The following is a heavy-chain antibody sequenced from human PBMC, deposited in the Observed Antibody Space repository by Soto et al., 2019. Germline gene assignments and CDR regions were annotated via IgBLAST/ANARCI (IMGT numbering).Heavy chain of an antibody. CDR2: ISDSGATK. CDR3: ARCSRNSCYSYGVDL. D-gene: IGHD2-15*01. CDR1: GFTFSNCG. Sequence: PGGSLRLSCAASGFTFSNCGMNWVRQTPGKGLEWVSYISDSGATKHYADSVKGRFTISRDNGKDSLYLQMNSLRDEDTAVYFCARCSRNSCYSYGVDLWGQGATVTVSS. J-gene: IGHJ6*02. V-gene: IGHV3-48*02.